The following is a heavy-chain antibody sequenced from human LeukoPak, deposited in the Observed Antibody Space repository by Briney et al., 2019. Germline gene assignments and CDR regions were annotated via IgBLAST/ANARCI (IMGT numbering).Heavy chain of an antibody. CDR1: GLTFRTYA. D-gene: IGHD4-23*01. Sequence: GWSLRLSCEASGLTFRTYAMHWVRQAPGKGLEWVAVISYDAGKKQYADSVKGRFTISRDNSKNTLYLQMNSLRAEDTAVYYCARGARKGDDYGGFFDYWGQGTLVTVSS. CDR3: ARGARKGDDYGGFFDY. J-gene: IGHJ4*02. CDR2: ISYDAGKK. V-gene: IGHV3-30*04.